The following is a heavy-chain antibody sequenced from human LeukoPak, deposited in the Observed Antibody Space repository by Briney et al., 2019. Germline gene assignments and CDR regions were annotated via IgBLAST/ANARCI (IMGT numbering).Heavy chain of an antibody. Sequence: SETLSLTCAVYGGSFSGYYWSWVRQPPGKGLEWIGEINHSGSTNYNPSLKSRVTISVDTSKNQFSLKLSSVTAADTAVYYCARGGMTIFGVVIGRAFDYWGQGTLVTVSS. V-gene: IGHV4-34*01. J-gene: IGHJ4*02. CDR1: GGSFSGYY. CDR3: ARGGMTIFGVVIGRAFDY. CDR2: INHSGST. D-gene: IGHD3-3*01.